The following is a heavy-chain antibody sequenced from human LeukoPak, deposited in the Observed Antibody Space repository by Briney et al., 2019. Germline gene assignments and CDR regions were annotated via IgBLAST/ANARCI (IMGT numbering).Heavy chain of an antibody. J-gene: IGHJ4*02. D-gene: IGHD6-6*01. CDR3: AREQEYSSSSLLDY. CDR2: ISSSGSTK. Sequence: GGSLRLSCAASGFSFSSYEMNWVRQAPGKGLEWVSYISSSGSTKYYADSVKGRFTVSRDNAKNSLYLQMNSLRAEDTAVYYCAREQEYSSSSLLDYWGQGTLVTVSS. V-gene: IGHV3-48*03. CDR1: GFSFSSYE.